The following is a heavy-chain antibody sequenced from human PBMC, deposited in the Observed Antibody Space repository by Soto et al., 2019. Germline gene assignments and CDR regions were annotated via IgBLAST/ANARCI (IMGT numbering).Heavy chain of an antibody. J-gene: IGHJ4*02. CDR2: IYYSGST. Sequence: SETLSLTCTFSGGSSISYYWTWIRQPTGKGLEWIGYIYYSGSTNYNPSLKSRVTISVDTSKNQFSLKLSSVTAADTAVYYCARVFDYQNFDYWGQGTLVTVS. CDR3: ARVFDYQNFDY. V-gene: IGHV4-59*01. D-gene: IGHD3-9*01. CDR1: GGSSISYY.